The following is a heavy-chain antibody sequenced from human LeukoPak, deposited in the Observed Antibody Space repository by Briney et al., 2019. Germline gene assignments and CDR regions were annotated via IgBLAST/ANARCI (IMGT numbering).Heavy chain of an antibody. V-gene: IGHV3-48*02. CDR3: ARDGGQTASLFDY. J-gene: IGHJ4*02. D-gene: IGHD2-21*02. Sequence: GGSLRLSCAASGFTFSAYSMNWVRQAPGKGLEWVSYISASSATIYYADPVKGRFTISRDNAKNSLDLQMSSLRDEDAAVYYCARDGGQTASLFDYWGQGTLVTVSS. CDR1: GFTFSAYS. CDR2: ISASSATI.